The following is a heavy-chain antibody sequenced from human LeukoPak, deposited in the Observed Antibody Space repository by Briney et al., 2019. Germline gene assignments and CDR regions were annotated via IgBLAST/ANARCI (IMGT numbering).Heavy chain of an antibody. D-gene: IGHD6-13*01. CDR1: GFTFSSYS. CDR2: ISSSSSYI. J-gene: IGHJ4*02. V-gene: IGHV3-21*01. CDR3: ARDLVIAAAGTGY. Sequence: GGSLRLSCAASGFTFSSYSMNWVRQAPGKGLEWVSSISSSSSYIYYADSVKGRFTISRDNAKNSLYLQMNSLGAEDTAVYYCARDLVIAAAGTGYWGQGTLVTVSS.